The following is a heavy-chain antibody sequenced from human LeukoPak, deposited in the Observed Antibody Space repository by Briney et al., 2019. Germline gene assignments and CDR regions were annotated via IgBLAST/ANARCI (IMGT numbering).Heavy chain of an antibody. CDR2: ISAYNGNT. D-gene: IGHD6-6*01. Sequence: GASVKVSCKASGYTFTSYGISWVRQAPGQGLEWMGWISAYNGNTNYAQKLQGRVTMATDTSTSTAYMELRSLRSDDTAVYYCARVIAARAGSYYYYYYMDVWGKGTTVTVSS. CDR1: GYTFTSYG. V-gene: IGHV1-18*01. J-gene: IGHJ6*03. CDR3: ARVIAARAGSYYYYYYMDV.